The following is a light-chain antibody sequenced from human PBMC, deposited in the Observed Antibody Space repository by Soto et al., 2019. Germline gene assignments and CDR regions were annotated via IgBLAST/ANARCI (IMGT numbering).Light chain of an antibody. V-gene: IGLV1-47*01. CDR2: RNN. CDR3: AAWDDSLSGPGF. J-gene: IGLJ1*01. Sequence: QSVLTQPPSASGTPGQRVTISCSGSSSNIGSNYVYWYQQLPGTAPKLLIYRNNQRPSGVPDRFSGSKSGTSASLAISGLRSEDEADYYCAAWDDSLSGPGFFGTGTKV. CDR1: SSNIGSNY.